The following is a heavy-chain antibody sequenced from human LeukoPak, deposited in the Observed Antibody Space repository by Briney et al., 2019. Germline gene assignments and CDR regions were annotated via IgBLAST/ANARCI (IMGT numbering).Heavy chain of an antibody. J-gene: IGHJ3*02. CDR3: AREARTMIVVVGGLDI. D-gene: IGHD3-22*01. Sequence: GGSLRLSCAASGFTFSSYAMSWVRQAPGKGLEWVAVISYDGSNKYYADSVKGRFTISRDNSKNTLYLQMNSLRAEDTAVYYCAREARTMIVVVGGLDIWGQGTMVTVSS. CDR1: GFTFSSYA. V-gene: IGHV3-30-3*01. CDR2: ISYDGSNK.